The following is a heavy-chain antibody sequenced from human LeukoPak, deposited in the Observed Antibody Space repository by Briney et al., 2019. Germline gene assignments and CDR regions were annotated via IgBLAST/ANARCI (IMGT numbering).Heavy chain of an antibody. D-gene: IGHD1-14*01. V-gene: IGHV3-13*04. J-gene: IGHJ5*02. CDR2: IGKGGDT. CDR3: LRGAEGFDP. Sequence: GGSLRLSCAASGFTFSRYGMHWVRQATGKGLEWVSGIGKGGDTYYGGAVKGRFTISRENAKNSLYLQMNSLRVGDTAVYYCLRGAEGFDPWGQGTLVTVSS. CDR1: GFTFSRYG.